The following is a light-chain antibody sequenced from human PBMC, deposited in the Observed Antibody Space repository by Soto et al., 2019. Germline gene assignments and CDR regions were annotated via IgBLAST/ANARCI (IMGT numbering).Light chain of an antibody. CDR2: DAS. CDR1: QSVSSY. CDR3: QQRSNWPPD. Sequence: IVLTQSPATLSLSPGERATLSCRASQSVSSYLAWYQQKPGQAPRLLIYDASNRATGIPARFSGSGSGTDFTLTISSLEPEDFAVYYCQQRSNWPPDFGGGTK. J-gene: IGKJ4*01. V-gene: IGKV3-11*01.